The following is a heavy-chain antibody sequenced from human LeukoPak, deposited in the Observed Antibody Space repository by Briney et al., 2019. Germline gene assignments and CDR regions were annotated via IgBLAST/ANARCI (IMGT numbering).Heavy chain of an antibody. CDR2: IYYSGST. Sequence: SETLSLTCTVSGGSISSYYWSWIRQPPGKGLEWIGYIYYSGSTNYNPSLKSRVTISVDTSKNQFSLKLSSVTAADTAVYYCARGLRISGYRSSWYLGVTPSCYFDYWGQGTLVTVSS. CDR1: GGSISSYY. CDR3: ARGLRISGYRSSWYLGVTPSCYFDY. D-gene: IGHD6-13*01. V-gene: IGHV4-59*08. J-gene: IGHJ4*02.